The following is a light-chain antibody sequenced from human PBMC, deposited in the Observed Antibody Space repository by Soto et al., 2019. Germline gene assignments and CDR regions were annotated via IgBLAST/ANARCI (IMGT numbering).Light chain of an antibody. CDR3: QQDKSWCT. Sequence: DIQMTQYPSTLSASVGDRVTITCRASQSISSWLAWYQQKPGKAPKLLIYKASSLESGVPSRFSGSGSGTKFTLTSSSLQPDDFATYYCQQDKSWCTFGQGTKLEIK. V-gene: IGKV1-5*03. J-gene: IGKJ2*02. CDR2: KAS. CDR1: QSISSW.